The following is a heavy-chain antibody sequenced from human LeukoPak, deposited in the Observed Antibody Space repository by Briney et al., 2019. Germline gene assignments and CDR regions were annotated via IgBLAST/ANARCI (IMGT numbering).Heavy chain of an antibody. Sequence: PGGSLRLSCVASGLIFSTLGMHWVRQAPGKGLERVAAISYDGRNTYYADSVKGRFTISRDNSKNTLYLQMNSLKTEDTAVYYCAKDRLVVAPAAMTSNFDFWGQGTLVTVSS. CDR2: ISYDGRNT. CDR1: GLIFSTLG. V-gene: IGHV3-30*18. J-gene: IGHJ4*02. D-gene: IGHD2-2*01. CDR3: AKDRLVVAPAAMTSNFDF.